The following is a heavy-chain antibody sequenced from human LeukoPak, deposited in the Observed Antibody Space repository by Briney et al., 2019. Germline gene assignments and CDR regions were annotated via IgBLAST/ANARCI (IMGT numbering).Heavy chain of an antibody. CDR2: IYSSGAT. CDR1: GGSISSYY. J-gene: IGHJ4*02. CDR3: ARRTPGPQLDEYVAYFFDH. V-gene: IGHV4-4*09. D-gene: IGHD2-2*01. Sequence: KPSETLSLTCTVSGGSISSYYWSWIRQPPGKGLEWIGYIYSSGATKYNPSLKSRATILLDTSKNQLSLKLSSVSAADTAVYYCARRTPGPQLDEYVAYFFDHWGQGTQVTVSS.